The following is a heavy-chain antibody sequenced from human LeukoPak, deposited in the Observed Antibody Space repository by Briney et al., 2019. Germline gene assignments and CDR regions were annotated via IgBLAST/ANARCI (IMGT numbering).Heavy chain of an antibody. CDR3: ARGGSGWDYYDSSHTIDY. V-gene: IGHV4-34*01. J-gene: IGHJ4*02. CDR1: GGSFSAYY. CDR2: IYYSGST. Sequence: SETLSLTCAVYGGSFSAYYWTWIRQPPGKGLEWIGSIYYSGSTYYNPSLKSRVTISVDTSKNQFSLKLSSVTAADTAVYYCARGGSGWDYYDSSHTIDYWGQGALVTVSS. D-gene: IGHD3-22*01.